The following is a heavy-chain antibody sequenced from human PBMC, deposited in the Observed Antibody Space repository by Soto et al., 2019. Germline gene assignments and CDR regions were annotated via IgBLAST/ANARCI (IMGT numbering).Heavy chain of an antibody. CDR1: GGSISSYY. CDR2: IYYSGST. D-gene: IGHD3-10*01. Sequence: SETLSLTCTVSGGSISSYYWSWIRQPPGKGLEWIGYIYYSGSTNYNPSLKSRVTISVDTSKNQFSLKLSSVTAADTAVYYCARQDGSGGGQYYMDVWGKGTTVTVSS. J-gene: IGHJ6*03. V-gene: IGHV4-59*08. CDR3: ARQDGSGGGQYYMDV.